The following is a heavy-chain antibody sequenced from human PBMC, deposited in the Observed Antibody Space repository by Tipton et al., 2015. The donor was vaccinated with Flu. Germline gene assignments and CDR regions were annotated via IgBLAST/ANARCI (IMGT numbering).Heavy chain of an antibody. V-gene: IGHV4-31*03. CDR1: GASISSNGYY. CDR3: ARVTTNGLDV. D-gene: IGHD1-14*01. CDR2: IYNGGSP. Sequence: TLSLTCTVSGASISSNGYYWTWIRQHPGEGLEWIGYIYNGGSPAYNSSLKSRVSISIDTSKNQFSLKLESVTAADTAVYYCARVTTNGLDVWGLGTTVTVSS. J-gene: IGHJ6*02.